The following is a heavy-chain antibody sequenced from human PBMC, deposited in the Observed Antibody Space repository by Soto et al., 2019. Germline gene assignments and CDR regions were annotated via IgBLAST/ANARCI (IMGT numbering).Heavy chain of an antibody. J-gene: IGHJ6*02. Sequence: QVQLVESGGGVVQPGRSLRLSCAASGFTFSSYGMHWVRQAPGKGLEWVAVIWYDGSNKYYADSVKGRFTISRDNSKNTLYLPMNSRRAEDTAVYYCARTAAAAKHPPYYYYGMDVWGQGTTVTVSS. D-gene: IGHD6-13*01. CDR2: IWYDGSNK. CDR3: ARTAAAAKHPPYYYYGMDV. CDR1: GFTFSSYG. V-gene: IGHV3-33*01.